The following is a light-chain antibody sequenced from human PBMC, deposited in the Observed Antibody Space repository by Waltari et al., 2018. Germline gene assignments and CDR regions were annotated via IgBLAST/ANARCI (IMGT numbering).Light chain of an antibody. CDR2: DTS. CDR1: RSVSTY. V-gene: IGKV3-11*01. Sequence: EIVLTQSPATLSLSPGERATLSCRASRSVSTYLAWYQQKPGLAPRLLIYDTSNRATGIPARFSGSGSGTDFTRTISSLEPEEFAVYYCQQRNNWPGTFGQGTKLEIK. CDR3: QQRNNWPGT. J-gene: IGKJ2*01.